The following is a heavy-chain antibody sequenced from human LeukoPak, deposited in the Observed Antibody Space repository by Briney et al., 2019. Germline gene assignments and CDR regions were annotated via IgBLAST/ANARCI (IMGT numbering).Heavy chain of an antibody. J-gene: IGHJ4*02. Sequence: GGSLRLSCVVSGFTFSDYYMSWIRQAPGKGLEWVSYISSGNSTTYYADSVKGRFTVSRDNARDSLYLQMNSLRAEDTAVYYCARETRDGYNYRSFDYWGQGTLVTVSS. D-gene: IGHD5-24*01. CDR1: GFTFSDYY. CDR2: ISSGNSTT. CDR3: ARETRDGYNYRSFDY. V-gene: IGHV3-11*01.